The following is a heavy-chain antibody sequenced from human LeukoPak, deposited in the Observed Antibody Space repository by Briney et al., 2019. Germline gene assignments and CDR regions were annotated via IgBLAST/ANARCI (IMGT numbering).Heavy chain of an antibody. D-gene: IGHD5-24*01. CDR3: ARGRMGTFDY. CDR1: GGSLSGYY. J-gene: IGHJ4*02. Sequence: SETLSLTCAVYGGSLSGYYWSWIRQPPGKGLEWIGEINHSGSTNYNPSLKSRVTISVDTSKNQFSLKLSSVTAADTAVYYCARGRMGTFDYWGLGTLVTVSS. V-gene: IGHV4-34*01. CDR2: INHSGST.